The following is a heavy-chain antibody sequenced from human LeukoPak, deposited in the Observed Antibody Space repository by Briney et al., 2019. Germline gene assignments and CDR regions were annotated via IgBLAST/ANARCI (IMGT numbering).Heavy chain of an antibody. Sequence: GESLKISCKGSGYSFTSYWIGWVRQMPGKGLEWMGIIYPGDPDTRYSPSFQGQVTISADKSISTAYLRWSSLKASDTATYYCARHTSPGYSSGWFGTEWGQGTLVTVSS. V-gene: IGHV5-51*01. D-gene: IGHD6-19*01. J-gene: IGHJ4*02. CDR3: ARHTSPGYSSGWFGTE. CDR1: GYSFTSYW. CDR2: IYPGDPDT.